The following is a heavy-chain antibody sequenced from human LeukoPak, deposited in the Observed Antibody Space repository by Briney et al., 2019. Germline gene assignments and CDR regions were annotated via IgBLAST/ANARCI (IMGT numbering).Heavy chain of an antibody. J-gene: IGHJ6*02. Sequence: GGSLRLSCAASGFTFSSYTMNWVRQAAGKGLEWVSYISSSSTTIYYADSVKGRFTISRDNSKNTLYLQMNSLRAEDTAVYYCAKDGPCTSCRSRNLPYRPFPRDDEGYYYGMDVWGQGTTVTVSS. D-gene: IGHD2-2*01. V-gene: IGHV3-48*01. CDR1: GFTFSSYT. CDR3: AKDGPCTSCRSRNLPYRPFPRDDEGYYYGMDV. CDR2: ISSSSTTI.